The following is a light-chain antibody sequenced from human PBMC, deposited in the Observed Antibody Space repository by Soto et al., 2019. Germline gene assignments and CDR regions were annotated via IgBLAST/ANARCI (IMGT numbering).Light chain of an antibody. Sequence: DIQMTQSPSSLSASVGDRVTITCQASQDISNYLNWYQQKPGKAPKLLIYDASNLETGVPSRFSGSGSGTHFTFTIISLQPEDIASYYCQQYDNLPITFGQGTRLEIK. V-gene: IGKV1-33*01. CDR2: DAS. CDR3: QQYDNLPIT. J-gene: IGKJ5*01. CDR1: QDISNY.